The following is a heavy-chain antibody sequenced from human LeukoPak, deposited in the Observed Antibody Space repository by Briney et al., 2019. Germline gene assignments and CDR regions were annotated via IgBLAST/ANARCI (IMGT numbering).Heavy chain of an antibody. D-gene: IGHD6-19*01. CDR3: ARRRVAVAGWNYYYYMDV. J-gene: IGHJ6*03. Sequence: GGSLRLSCAASGFTFNSNWMSWVRQAPRKGLEWVDNIKQVVSEKYYVDSVKGRFTISRDNAKNSLYLQMNSLRAEDTAVYYCARRRVAVAGWNYYYYMDVWGKGTTVTVSS. CDR1: GFTFNSNW. CDR2: IKQVVSEK. V-gene: IGHV3-7*01.